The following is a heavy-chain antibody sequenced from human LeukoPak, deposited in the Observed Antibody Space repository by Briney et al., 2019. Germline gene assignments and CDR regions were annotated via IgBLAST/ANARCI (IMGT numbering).Heavy chain of an antibody. J-gene: IGHJ4*02. CDR2: IYIGGST. CDR3: SSMTTVSGIDF. D-gene: IGHD4-17*01. V-gene: IGHV3-66*01. CDR1: GFTFSSYW. Sequence: GGSLRLSCAASGFTFSSYWMSWVRQAPGKGLEWVSVIYIGGSTYYADSVKGRFTISRDVSKNTLYLQMNSLRAEDTAVYYCSSMTTVSGIDFWGQGTLVTVSS.